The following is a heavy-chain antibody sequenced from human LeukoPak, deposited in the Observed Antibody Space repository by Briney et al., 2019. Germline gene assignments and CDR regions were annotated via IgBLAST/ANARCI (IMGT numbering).Heavy chain of an antibody. CDR3: AKGGVVTTHTSVEY. V-gene: IGHV3-30*18. D-gene: IGHD2-21*02. Sequence: GRSLRLSCVASGFTFRRYGMQWVRQAPGKGLEWVAVISYDGDNKYYADSVKGRFTISRDNSKNTLYLQMNSLGTADTAVYYCAKGGVVTTHTSVEYWGQGTLVTVSS. CDR1: GFTFRRYG. J-gene: IGHJ4*02. CDR2: ISYDGDNK.